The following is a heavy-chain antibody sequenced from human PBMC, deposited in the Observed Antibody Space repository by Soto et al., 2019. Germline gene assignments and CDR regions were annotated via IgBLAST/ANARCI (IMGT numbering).Heavy chain of an antibody. CDR2: IYYSGNT. CDR1: GASISNSYYD. V-gene: IGHV4-30-4*01. J-gene: IGHJ4*02. CDR3: AREGTAISTNGYIIAAGRFDD. D-gene: IGHD6-13*01. Sequence: PXETLSLTCTVSGASISNSYYDWSWIRQSPGKVLEWIVFIYYSGNTYTNPSLKSRVTIAADTSKNQFSLTLTSVTAADTAVYFCAREGTAISTNGYIIAAGRFDDWGQGALVTVSS.